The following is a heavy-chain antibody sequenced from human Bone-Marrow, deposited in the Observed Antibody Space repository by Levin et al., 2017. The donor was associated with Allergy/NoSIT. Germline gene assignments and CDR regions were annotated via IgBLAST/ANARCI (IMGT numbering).Heavy chain of an antibody. D-gene: IGHD5-18*01. CDR3: AHVPGYTFLYYFDS. Sequence: SGPTLVKPTQTLTLTCTFSGFSFTTSEVGVGWIRQSPTKALDWLALIYGDDQKRYSPSLRNRLTIAKDTSKNQVVLTLTNMDPVDTGTYYCAHVPGYTFLYYFDSWGQGTPVAVSS. CDR2: IYGDDQK. V-gene: IGHV2-5*02. CDR1: GFSFTTSEVG. J-gene: IGHJ4*02.